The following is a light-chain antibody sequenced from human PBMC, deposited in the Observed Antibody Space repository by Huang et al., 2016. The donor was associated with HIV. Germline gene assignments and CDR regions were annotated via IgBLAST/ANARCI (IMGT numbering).Light chain of an antibody. J-gene: IGKJ5*01. Sequence: DIVMTQSPLSLPVTPGEPASISCRSSQSPLHSNGNNYLDWYLQKPGQSPQLLIYLGYKRASGVPDRFSGSGSGTNFTLKISRVEAEDVGVYYCMQALQTPMTFGQGTRLEIK. CDR3: MQALQTPMT. CDR2: LGY. V-gene: IGKV2-28*01. CDR1: QSPLHSNGNNY.